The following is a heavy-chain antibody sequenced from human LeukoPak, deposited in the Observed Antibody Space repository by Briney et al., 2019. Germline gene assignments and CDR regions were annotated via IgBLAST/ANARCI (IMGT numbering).Heavy chain of an antibody. D-gene: IGHD5-24*01. J-gene: IGHJ5*02. CDR3: ARDPPTRDGYTEIWFDP. V-gene: IGHV1-69*04. CDR1: GGTFSSYA. Sequence: ASVKVSCKASGGTFSSYAISWVRQAPGQGLEWMGRIIPILGIANYAQKFQGRVTITADKSTSTAYMELSSLRSEDTAVYYCARDPPTRDGYTEIWFDPWGQGTLVTVSS. CDR2: IIPILGIA.